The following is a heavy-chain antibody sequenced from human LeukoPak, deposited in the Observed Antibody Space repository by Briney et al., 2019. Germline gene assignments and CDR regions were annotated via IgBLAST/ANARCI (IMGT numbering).Heavy chain of an antibody. Sequence: KPSETLSLTCAVYGGSFSGYYWSWIRQPPGKGLEWIGEINHSGSTNYNPSLKSRVTISADTSKNQFSLKLASVTAADTAVYYCARARFGADYGGTFDYWGQGTLVTVSS. CDR1: GGSFSGYY. J-gene: IGHJ4*02. CDR2: INHSGST. D-gene: IGHD4-23*01. CDR3: ARARFGADYGGTFDY. V-gene: IGHV4-34*01.